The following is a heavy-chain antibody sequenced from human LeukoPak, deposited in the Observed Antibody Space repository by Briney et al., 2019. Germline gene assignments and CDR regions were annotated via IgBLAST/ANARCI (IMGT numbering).Heavy chain of an antibody. CDR3: ARVGNSSSWYEGWFDP. Sequence: ASVKVSCKASGGTFSSYAISWVRLAPGQGLEWMGGIIPIFGTANYAQKFQGRVTITADESTSTAYMELSSLRSEDTAVYYCARVGNSSSWYEGWFDPWGQGTLVTVSS. V-gene: IGHV1-69*13. CDR1: GGTFSSYA. D-gene: IGHD6-13*01. J-gene: IGHJ5*02. CDR2: IIPIFGTA.